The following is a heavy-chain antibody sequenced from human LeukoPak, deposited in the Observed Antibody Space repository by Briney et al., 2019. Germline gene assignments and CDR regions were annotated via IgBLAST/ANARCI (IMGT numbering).Heavy chain of an antibody. CDR3: ARVPGSITGTTVNWFDP. CDR1: GYTFTSYD. CDR2: MNPNSGNT. V-gene: IGHV1-8*01. Sequence: GASVKVSCKASGYTFTSYDINWVRQATGQGLEWMGWMNPNSGNTGYAQKFQGRVTMTRNTSISTAYMELSSLRSEDTAVYYCARVPGSITGTTVNWFDPWGQGTLVTVSS. J-gene: IGHJ5*02. D-gene: IGHD1-7*01.